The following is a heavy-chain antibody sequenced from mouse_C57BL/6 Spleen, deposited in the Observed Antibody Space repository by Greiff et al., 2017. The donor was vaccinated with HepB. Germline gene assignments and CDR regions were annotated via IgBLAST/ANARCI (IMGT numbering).Heavy chain of an antibody. D-gene: IGHD2-4*01. Sequence: DVKLVESGPELVKPGASVKMSCKASGYTFTDYNMHWVKQSHGKSLEWIGYINPNNGGTSYNQKFKGKATLTVNKSSSTAYMELRSLTSEDSAVYYCAPYDYDGSLFAYWGQGTLVTVSA. CDR2: INPNNGGT. CDR3: APYDYDGSLFAY. J-gene: IGHJ3*01. CDR1: GYTFTDYN. V-gene: IGHV1-22*01.